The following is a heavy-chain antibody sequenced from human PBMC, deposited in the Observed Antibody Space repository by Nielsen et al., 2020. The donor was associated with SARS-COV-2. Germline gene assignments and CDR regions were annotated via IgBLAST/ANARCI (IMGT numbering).Heavy chain of an antibody. CDR3: ASGADYAAYGGDPDYGMDV. J-gene: IGHJ6*02. D-gene: IGHD4-23*01. V-gene: IGHV5-51*01. CDR1: GYSFTSYW. CDR2: IYPGDSDT. Sequence: ESLKISCKGSGYSFTSYWIGWVRQMPGKGLEWMGIIYPGDSDTRYSPSFQGQVTISADKSISTAYLQWSSLKASDTAMYYCASGADYAAYGGDPDYGMDVWGQGTTVTVSS.